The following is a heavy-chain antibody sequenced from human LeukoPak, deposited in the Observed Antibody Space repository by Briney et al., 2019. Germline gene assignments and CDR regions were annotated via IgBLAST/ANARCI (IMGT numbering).Heavy chain of an antibody. CDR2: INHSGST. Sequence: KSSETLSLTCAVYGGSFSGYYWSWIRQPPGKGLEWIGEINHSGSTNYNPSLKSRVTISVDTSKNQFSLKLSSVTAADTAVYYCARDQSGRSRGGGYWGQGTLVTVSS. CDR3: ARDQSGRSRGGGY. V-gene: IGHV4-34*01. CDR1: GGSFSGYY. D-gene: IGHD3-10*01. J-gene: IGHJ4*02.